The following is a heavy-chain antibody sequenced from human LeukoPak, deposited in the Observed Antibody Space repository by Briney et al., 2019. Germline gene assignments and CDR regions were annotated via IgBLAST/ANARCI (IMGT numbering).Heavy chain of an antibody. Sequence: SETLSLTCAVYGGSFSGYYWSWIRQPPGKGLEWIGEINHSGSTNYNPSLKSRVTISVDTSKNLFSLKLSSVTAADTAVYYCAREGAAAARYWGQGTLVTVSS. J-gene: IGHJ4*02. CDR2: INHSGST. CDR3: AREGAAAARY. V-gene: IGHV4-34*01. D-gene: IGHD6-13*01. CDR1: GGSFSGYY.